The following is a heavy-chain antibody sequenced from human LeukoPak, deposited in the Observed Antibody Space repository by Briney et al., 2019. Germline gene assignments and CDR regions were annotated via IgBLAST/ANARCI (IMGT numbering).Heavy chain of an antibody. Sequence: GGSLRLSCAASGFTFSGYSMTWIRQVPGKGLEWVSHISNSGSIYADSVKGRFTISRDNAKNSLYLQMNSLRAEDTAVYYCARDGNFDIWGQGTMVTVSS. CDR3: ARDGNFDI. J-gene: IGHJ3*02. V-gene: IGHV3-11*04. CDR2: ISNSGSI. CDR1: GFTFSGYS.